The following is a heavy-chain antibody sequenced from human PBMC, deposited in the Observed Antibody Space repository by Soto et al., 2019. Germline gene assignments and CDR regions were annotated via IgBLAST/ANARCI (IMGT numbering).Heavy chain of an antibody. D-gene: IGHD3-3*01. J-gene: IGHJ5*02. CDR3: ARASYYDFWSGNLFDP. CDR1: GDSVSSNSAA. V-gene: IGHV6-1*01. CDR2: TYYRSKWYN. Sequence: SQTLSLTCAISGDSVSSNSAAWNWIRQSPSRGLEWLGRTYYRSKWYNDYAVSVKSRITINPDTSKNQFSLQLNSVTPEDTAVYYCARASYYDFWSGNLFDPWGQGTLVTVSS.